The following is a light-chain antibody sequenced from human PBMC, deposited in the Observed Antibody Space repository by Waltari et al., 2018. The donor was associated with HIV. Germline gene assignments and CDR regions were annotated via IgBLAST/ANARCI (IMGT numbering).Light chain of an antibody. CDR3: SAWDSTLSALV. J-gene: IGLJ1*01. CDR2: RSE. Sequence: AGLTQPPSVFKGLRQTATITCSGNSSNVGNQGAAWLQHHQGHPPKLLSYRSESRASGISERFSASRSGNIAFLTIIALQPEDEADYYCSAWDSTLSALVFGTGTKVTVL. V-gene: IGLV10-54*04. CDR1: SSNVGNQG.